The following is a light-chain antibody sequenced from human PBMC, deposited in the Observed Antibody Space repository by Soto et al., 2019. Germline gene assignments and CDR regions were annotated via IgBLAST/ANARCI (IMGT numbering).Light chain of an antibody. CDR3: QSYDSSLSGSRGV. Sequence: QSVLTQPPSVSGAPGQRVTISCTGSSSNIGAGYDVHWYQQLPGTAPKLLIYGHSNRPSGVPDRFSGSKSGTSASLAITGLQAEDEADYYCQSYDSSLSGSRGVFGGGTKLTVL. CDR2: GHS. J-gene: IGLJ3*02. CDR1: SSNIGAGYD. V-gene: IGLV1-40*01.